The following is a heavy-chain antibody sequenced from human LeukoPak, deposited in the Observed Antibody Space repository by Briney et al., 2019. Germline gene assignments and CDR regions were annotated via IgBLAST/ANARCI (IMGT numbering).Heavy chain of an antibody. CDR1: GFPFSSYA. D-gene: IGHD2-2*02. V-gene: IGHV3-23*01. CDR2: ISGSGGST. Sequence: GGSLRLSCAASGFPFSSYAMGWVRQAPGKGLEWVSAISGSGGSTYYADSVKGRFTISRDNSKNTLYLQMNSLRAEDTAVYYCAIIVVVPAAIPGEDYWGQGTLVTVSS. CDR3: AIIVVVPAAIPGEDY. J-gene: IGHJ4*02.